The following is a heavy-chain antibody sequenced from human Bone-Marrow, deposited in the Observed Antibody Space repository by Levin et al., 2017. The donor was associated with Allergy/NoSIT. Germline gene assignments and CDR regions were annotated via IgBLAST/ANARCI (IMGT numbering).Heavy chain of an antibody. V-gene: IGHV3-9*01. D-gene: IGHD2-15*01. CDR1: GFTFDDYA. J-gene: IGHJ2*01. CDR2: ISWNSGSI. Sequence: PGGSLRLSCAASGFTFDDYAMHWVRQAPGKGLEWVSGISWNSGSIGYADSVKGRFTISRDNAKNSLYLQMNSLRAEDTALYYCAKDHSLHPRYCSGGSCYSGYFDRWGRGTLVTVSS. CDR3: AKDHSLHPRYCSGGSCYSGYFDR.